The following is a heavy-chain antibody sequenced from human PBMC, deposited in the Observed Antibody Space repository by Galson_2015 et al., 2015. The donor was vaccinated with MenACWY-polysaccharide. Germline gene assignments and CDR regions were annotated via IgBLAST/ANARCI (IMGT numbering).Heavy chain of an antibody. CDR1: GDSLNNYS. D-gene: IGHD2-15*01. CDR3: ARVDCSGGHCYFAY. Sequence: SVKVSCKASGDSLNNYSIGWVRQAPGQRLEWMGRIIPFATMENYAQKFQGRVTISADTSANTVYMQLSSLTSDDTAVYFCARVDCSGGHCYFAYWGQGTLVTVSS. J-gene: IGHJ4*02. V-gene: IGHV1-69*02. CDR2: IIPFATME.